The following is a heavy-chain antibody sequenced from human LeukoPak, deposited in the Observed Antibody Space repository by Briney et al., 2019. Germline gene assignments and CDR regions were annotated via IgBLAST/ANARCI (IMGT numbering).Heavy chain of an antibody. Sequence: SETLSLTCAVYGGSFSGYYWSWIRQPPGKGLEWIGEINHSGSTNYNPSLKSRVTISVDTSKNQFSLKLTSVTAADTAVYYCAREASGWFGGFGYWGQGTLVTVSS. CDR3: AREASGWFGGFGY. V-gene: IGHV4-34*01. J-gene: IGHJ4*02. CDR1: GGSFSGYY. D-gene: IGHD6-19*01. CDR2: INHSGST.